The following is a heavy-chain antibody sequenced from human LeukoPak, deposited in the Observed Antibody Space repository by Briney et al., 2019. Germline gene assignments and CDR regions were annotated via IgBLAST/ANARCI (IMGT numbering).Heavy chain of an antibody. Sequence: GGSLRLSCAASGFTFSSYWMSWVRQAPGKGLEWVANIKQDGSEKYYVDSVKGRFTISRDNAKNSLYLQMNSLRADDTAVYYCASFSYSSSWYTYYYYYGMDVWGQGTTVTVSS. CDR2: IKQDGSEK. CDR1: GFTFSSYW. V-gene: IGHV3-7*01. CDR3: ASFSYSSSWYTYYYYYGMDV. D-gene: IGHD6-13*01. J-gene: IGHJ6*02.